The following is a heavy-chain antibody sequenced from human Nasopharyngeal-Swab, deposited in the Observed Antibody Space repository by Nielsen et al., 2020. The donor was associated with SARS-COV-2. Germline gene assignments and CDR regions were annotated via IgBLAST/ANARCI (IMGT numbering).Heavy chain of an antibody. Sequence: SETLSLTYTVSGGSISSGGYYWSWIRQHPGKGLEWIGYIYYSGSTYYNPSLKSRVTISVDTSKNQFSLKLSSVTAADTAVYYCARGGTTIFGVVRQFDYWGQGTLVTVSS. CDR3: ARGGTTIFGVVRQFDY. CDR1: GGSISSGGYY. CDR2: IYYSGST. D-gene: IGHD3-3*01. V-gene: IGHV4-31*03. J-gene: IGHJ4*02.